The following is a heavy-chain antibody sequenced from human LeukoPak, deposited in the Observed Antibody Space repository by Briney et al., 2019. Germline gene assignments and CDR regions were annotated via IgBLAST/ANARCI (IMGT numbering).Heavy chain of an antibody. CDR3: AKSPYSSGWSPLDY. J-gene: IGHJ4*02. D-gene: IGHD6-19*01. CDR2: ISGSGGST. V-gene: IGHV3-23*01. Sequence: PGGSLRLSCAASGFTFSSYAMSWVRQAPGKGLEWVSAISGSGGSTYYADSVKGRFTIPRDNSKNTLYLQMNSLRAEDTAVYYCAKSPYSSGWSPLDYWGQGTLVTVSS. CDR1: GFTFSSYA.